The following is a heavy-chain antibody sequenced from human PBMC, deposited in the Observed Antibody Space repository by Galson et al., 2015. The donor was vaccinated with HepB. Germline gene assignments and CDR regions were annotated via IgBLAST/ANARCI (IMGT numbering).Heavy chain of an antibody. V-gene: IGHV3-23*01. CDR3: ARGGGLLWSGEAPDP. CDR2: INDDGGGA. D-gene: IGHD3-10*01. CDR1: GFTFSRHA. Sequence: SLRLSCAASGFTFSRHAMNWVRQAPGKGLEWVSGINDDGGGAKHADSVKGRFTISRDNSRNTLYLQMNSLRAEDTAVYYCARGGGLLWSGEAPDPWGQGTLVTVSS. J-gene: IGHJ5*02.